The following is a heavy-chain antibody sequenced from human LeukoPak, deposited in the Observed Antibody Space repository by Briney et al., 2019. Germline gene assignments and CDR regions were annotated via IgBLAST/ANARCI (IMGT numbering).Heavy chain of an antibody. CDR1: GGSFTSSSYY. CDR3: ARGREILIAAPRTLKTQYWYFDL. J-gene: IGHJ2*01. CDR2: IYYDGNT. V-gene: IGHV4-39*07. Sequence: SETLSLTCSVSGGSFTSSSYYWGWIRQPPGKGLEWIGSIYYDGNTYYNPSLKSRVTISVDTSKNQFSLKLSSVTAADTAVYYCARGREILIAAPRTLKTQYWYFDLWGRGTLVTVSS. D-gene: IGHD6-6*01.